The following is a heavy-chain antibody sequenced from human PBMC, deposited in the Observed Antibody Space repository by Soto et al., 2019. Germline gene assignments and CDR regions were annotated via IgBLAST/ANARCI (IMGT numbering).Heavy chain of an antibody. CDR2: IKKRADSYTT. V-gene: IGHV3-72*01. Sequence: EVQLVESGGGLDQPGGSLRLACAASGLTFSDHHMDWVRQAPGKGLEWVGRIKKRADSYTTHYSASVKGRFTISRDDSRNSLYLQMDSLKTEDTAVYYCADVGPAFGLDVWGQGTTVTVSS. J-gene: IGHJ6*02. CDR1: GLTFSDHH. D-gene: IGHD1-26*01. CDR3: ADVGPAFGLDV.